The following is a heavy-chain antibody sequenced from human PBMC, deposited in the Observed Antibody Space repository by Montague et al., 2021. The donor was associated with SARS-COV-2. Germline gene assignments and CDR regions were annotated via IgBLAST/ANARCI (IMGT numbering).Heavy chain of an antibody. D-gene: IGHD4-17*01. CDR2: AYYSGYT. J-gene: IGHJ4*02. Sequence: SETLSLTCSVSGFSISSGYYWGWIRQPPGKGLEWLGIAYYSGYTYYNPSVKGRVTISIDASKNQFSLKLNSLTATDTAIYHCARRRLREDYFDFWGQGTLLTVSS. V-gene: IGHV4-39*01. CDR3: ARRRLREDYFDF. CDR1: GFSISSGYY.